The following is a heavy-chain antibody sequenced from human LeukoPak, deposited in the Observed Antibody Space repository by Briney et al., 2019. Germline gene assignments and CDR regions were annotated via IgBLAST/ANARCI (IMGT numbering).Heavy chain of an antibody. V-gene: IGHV3-30*18. CDR1: GFTFSNYG. J-gene: IGHJ4*02. CDR3: AKGIELWLTYFDH. CDR2: ISYDGSNK. D-gene: IGHD5-18*01. Sequence: PGGSLRLSCAASGFTFSNYGMHWVRQAPGKGLEWVAVISYDGSNKYYVDSVKGRFTISRDNSNNTLYLQMSSLRAEDTAVYYCAKGIELWLTYFDHWGQGTLVTASS.